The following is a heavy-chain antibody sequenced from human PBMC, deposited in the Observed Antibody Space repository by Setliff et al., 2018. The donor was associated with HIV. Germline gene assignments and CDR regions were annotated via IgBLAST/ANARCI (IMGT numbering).Heavy chain of an antibody. Sequence: GESLKISCWGSGYNFASHWIAWVRQMPGKGLEWMGIVYPDDSDSRYSPSFQGQVTISADKSVSTAYLQWSSLKASDTAMYYCARQAVDCSGGTCYSTSAFDYWGQGTLVTVS. V-gene: IGHV5-51*01. J-gene: IGHJ4*02. D-gene: IGHD2-15*01. CDR1: GYNFASHW. CDR2: VYPDDSDS. CDR3: ARQAVDCSGGTCYSTSAFDY.